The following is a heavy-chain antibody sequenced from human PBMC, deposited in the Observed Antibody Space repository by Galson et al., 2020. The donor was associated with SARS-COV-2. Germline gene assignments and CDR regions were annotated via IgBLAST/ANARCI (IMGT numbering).Heavy chain of an antibody. V-gene: IGHV3-21*01. D-gene: IGHD3-22*01. CDR2: ISSSSSYI. CDR1: GFTFSSYS. CDR3: ASLEYYYDSSGYPNYYYYGMDV. Sequence: NSGGSLRLSCAASGFTFSSYSMNWVRQAPGKGLEWVSSISSSSSYIYYADSVKGRFTISRDNAKNSLYLQMNSLRAEDTAVYYCASLEYYYDSSGYPNYYYYGMDVWGQGTTVTVSS. J-gene: IGHJ6*02.